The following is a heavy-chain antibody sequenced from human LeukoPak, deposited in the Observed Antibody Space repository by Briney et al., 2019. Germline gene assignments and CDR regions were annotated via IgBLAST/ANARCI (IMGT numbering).Heavy chain of an antibody. V-gene: IGHV3-33*01. Sequence: GGSLRLSCAASGFTFSSYSMHWVRQAPGKGLEWVAVIWYDGSNKYYADSVKGRFTISRDNSKNTLYLQMNSLRAEDTAVYYCAREKFVSSGYYYPLDYWGQGTLVTVSS. D-gene: IGHD3-22*01. CDR1: GFTFSSYS. J-gene: IGHJ4*02. CDR2: IWYDGSNK. CDR3: AREKFVSSGYYYPLDY.